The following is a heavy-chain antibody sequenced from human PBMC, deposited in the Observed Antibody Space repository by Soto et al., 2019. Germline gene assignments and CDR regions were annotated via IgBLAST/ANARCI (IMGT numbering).Heavy chain of an antibody. CDR1: GFTFSSYG. Sequence: QVHLVESGGGVVQPGRSLRLSCAASGFTFSSYGMHWVRQAPGKGLEWVALISFDGINKFYADSVRGRITISRDNSKNTLSLQMNSLRAEDTAVYYCARDYYDSSDRRWGLGTLVTVSS. CDR2: ISFDGINK. D-gene: IGHD3-22*01. J-gene: IGHJ1*01. V-gene: IGHV3-30*03. CDR3: ARDYYDSSDRR.